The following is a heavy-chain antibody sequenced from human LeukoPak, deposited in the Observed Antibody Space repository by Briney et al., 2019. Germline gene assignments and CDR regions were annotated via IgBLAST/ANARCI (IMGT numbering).Heavy chain of an antibody. D-gene: IGHD3-10*01. CDR3: ARDHDYYGSGELTYFDY. CDR2: ISSSSSTI. CDR1: GFTFSSYS. J-gene: IGHJ4*02. Sequence: PGGSLRLSCAASGFTFSSYSMNWVRQAPGKGLEWVSYISSSSSTIYYADSVKGRFTISRDNAKNSLYLQMNSLRDEDTAVYYCARDHDYYGSGELTYFDYWGQGTLVTVSS. V-gene: IGHV3-48*02.